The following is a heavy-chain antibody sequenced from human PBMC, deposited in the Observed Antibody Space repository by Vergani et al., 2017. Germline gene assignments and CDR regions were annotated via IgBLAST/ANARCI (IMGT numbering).Heavy chain of an antibody. J-gene: IGHJ4*02. CDR1: GGSFSGYY. V-gene: IGHV4-59*10. D-gene: IGHD5-18*01. Sequence: QVQLQQWGAGLLKPSETLSLTCAVYGGSFSGYYWSWIRQPAGKGLEWIGRIYTSGSTNYNPSLKSRVTISVDTSKNQFSLKLSSVTAADTAVYYCARGYSNFDYWGQGTLVTVSS. CDR3: ARGYSNFDY. CDR2: IYTSGST.